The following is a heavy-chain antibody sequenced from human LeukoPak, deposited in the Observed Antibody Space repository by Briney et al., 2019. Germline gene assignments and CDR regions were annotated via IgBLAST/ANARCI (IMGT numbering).Heavy chain of an antibody. V-gene: IGHV3-11*03. Sequence: PGGSLRLSCAASGFTFSDYYMSWIRQAPGKGLEWVSYISGSSSYTNYADPVKGRFAISRDNAKNSLYLHMNSLRAEDTAVYYCARPYSSGWYGGFDLWGRGTLVTVSS. CDR2: ISGSSSYT. CDR1: GFTFSDYY. CDR3: ARPYSSGWYGGFDL. J-gene: IGHJ2*01. D-gene: IGHD6-19*01.